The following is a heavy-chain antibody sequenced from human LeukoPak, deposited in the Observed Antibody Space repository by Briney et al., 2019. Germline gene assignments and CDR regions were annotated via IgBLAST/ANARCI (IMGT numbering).Heavy chain of an antibody. D-gene: IGHD3-3*01. CDR3: ARDAERDFWSGYYLSYGMDV. CDR1: GFTFSSYS. Sequence: PGGSLRLSCAASGFTFSSYSMNWVRQAPGKGLGWVSSISSSSSYIYYADSVKGRFTISRDNAKNSLYLQMNSLRAEDTAVYYCARDAERDFWSGYYLSYGMDVWGQGTTVTVSS. J-gene: IGHJ6*02. CDR2: ISSSSSYI. V-gene: IGHV3-21*01.